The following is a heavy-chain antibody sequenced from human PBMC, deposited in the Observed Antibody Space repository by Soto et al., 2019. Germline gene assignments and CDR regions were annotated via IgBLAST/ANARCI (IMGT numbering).Heavy chain of an antibody. CDR2: INPDNGVP. CDR3: ARTDYLFSTLTYYFDY. V-gene: IGHV1-2*02. J-gene: IGHJ4*02. D-gene: IGHD3-16*01. Sequence: WVRHAPGQGLEWMGWINPDNGVPNYAQKFQGRVTLSRDTSINTAYMELSRLTSDDTAMYYCARTDYLFSTLTYYFDYWGQGTLVTVSS.